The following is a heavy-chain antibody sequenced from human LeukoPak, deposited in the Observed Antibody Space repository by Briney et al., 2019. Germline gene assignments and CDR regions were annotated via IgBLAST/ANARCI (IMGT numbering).Heavy chain of an antibody. CDR3: SKWKAIVLVPAARSPIDY. CDR2: IYSGGST. J-gene: IGHJ4*02. CDR1: GFTVSSNY. Sequence: GGSLRLSCAASGFTVSSNYMSWVRQAPGKGLEWVSVIYSGGSTYYADSVKGRFTISRDNSKNTLYLQMNSLRAEDTAAYYCSKWKAIVLVPAARSPIDYWGQGTLVTVSS. D-gene: IGHD2-2*01. V-gene: IGHV3-66*01.